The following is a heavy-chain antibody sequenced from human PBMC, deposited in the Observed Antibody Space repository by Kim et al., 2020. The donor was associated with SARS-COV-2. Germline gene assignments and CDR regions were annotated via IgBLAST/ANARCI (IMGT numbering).Heavy chain of an antibody. CDR2: INPNSGAT. J-gene: IGHJ4*02. Sequence: ASVKVSCKASGYTFTDYYMHWVRQAPGQGLEWMGWINPNSGATKHAQKFQGRATMTRDTSINTAYMEFSSQRSDDTAVYYCARDKEGGVLRFLEWLSSFEYWGQGTLVTVSS. D-gene: IGHD3-3*01. CDR3: ARDKEGGVLRFLEWLSSFEY. CDR1: GYTFTDYY. V-gene: IGHV1-2*02.